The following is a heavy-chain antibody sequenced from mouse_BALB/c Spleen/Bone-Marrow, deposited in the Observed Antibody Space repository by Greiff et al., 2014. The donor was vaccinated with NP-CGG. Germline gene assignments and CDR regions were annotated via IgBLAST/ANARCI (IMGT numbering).Heavy chain of an antibody. D-gene: IGHD3-1*01. CDR2: INPYNGGT. Sequence: EVKLMESGPELVKPGTSMNISCKTSGYTMNWVKQSHGKNLEWIGLINPYNGGTSYNQKFKGKATITVDKSSSKAFMELLSLTSEDSAVYYCARGGVRGKYYFDYWGQGTTLTVSS. CDR1: GYT. V-gene: IGHV1-26*01. CDR3: ARGGVRGKYYFDY. J-gene: IGHJ2*01.